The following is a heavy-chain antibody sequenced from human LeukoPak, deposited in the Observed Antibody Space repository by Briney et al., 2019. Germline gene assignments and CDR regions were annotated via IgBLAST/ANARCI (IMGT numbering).Heavy chain of an antibody. Sequence: PSETLSLTCAVSGGSISSSNWWSWVRQPPGKGLEWIGEIYHSGSTNYNPSLKSRVTISVDRSKNQFSLKLSSVIAADTAVYYCARSIKNSSGWPSYGMDVWGQGTTVTVSS. CDR3: ARSIKNSSGWPSYGMDV. J-gene: IGHJ6*02. V-gene: IGHV4-4*02. CDR2: IYHSGST. D-gene: IGHD6-19*01. CDR1: GGSISSSNW.